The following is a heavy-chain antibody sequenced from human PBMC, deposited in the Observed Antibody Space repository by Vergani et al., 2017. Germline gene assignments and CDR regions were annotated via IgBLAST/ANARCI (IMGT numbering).Heavy chain of an antibody. CDR3: ARDQRWLAEYYFDC. J-gene: IGHJ4*02. CDR2: INPNSGDT. Sequence: QVQLVQSGAEVKKPGASVKVSCKASGYTFIGYYMHWVRQAPRQGLVWLVWINPNSGDTNYAQKFQGRVTMTRDTSISTAYMELTRLRSADTAVYYCARDQRWLAEYYFDCWGQGTLVTVSS. CDR1: GYTFIGYY. D-gene: IGHD6-19*01. V-gene: IGHV1-2*02.